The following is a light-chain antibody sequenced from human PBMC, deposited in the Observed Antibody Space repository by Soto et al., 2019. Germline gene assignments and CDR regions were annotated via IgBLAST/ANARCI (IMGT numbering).Light chain of an antibody. V-gene: IGLV1-40*01. CDR1: SSNIGAGYE. CDR2: ENN. J-gene: IGLJ1*01. CDR3: PSYDSSLSGYV. Sequence: QSVLTQPPSVSEAPGQRVTISCTGSSSNIGAGYEAHWYQQVPGTAPKLLIYENNNRPSGVPDRLSGSQSGTSASLAITGLQASDEAEYYCPSYDSSLSGYVFGTGTKVTVL.